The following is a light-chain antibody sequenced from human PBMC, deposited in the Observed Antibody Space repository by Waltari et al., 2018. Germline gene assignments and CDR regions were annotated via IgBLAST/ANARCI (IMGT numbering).Light chain of an antibody. V-gene: IGKV1-33*01. CDR2: DAS. CDR3: QQYDNLSLT. J-gene: IGKJ4*01. CDR1: QDISNY. Sequence: DIQMTQSPSSLSASVGDRVTITCQASQDISNYLNWYQQKPGKGPKLLIYDASTLEEGVPSKFRGSGSWTDFSFSINRLQPEDIASYYCQQYDNLSLTFGGGTKVEI.